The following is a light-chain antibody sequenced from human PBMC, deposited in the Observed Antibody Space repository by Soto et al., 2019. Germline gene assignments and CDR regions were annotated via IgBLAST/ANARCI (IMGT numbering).Light chain of an antibody. CDR3: QQYGSSPRT. CDR2: HIS. V-gene: IGKV3-20*01. CDR1: QSVSRTY. J-gene: IGKJ1*01. Sequence: EIVLTQSPGTLSLSPGERATLSCRASQSVSRTYLAWYQQKPGQAPRLLIYHISNRATGIPDRFSGSGSGTDFTLTISRLEPEDFAVYYCQQYGSSPRTFGQGTKVEIE.